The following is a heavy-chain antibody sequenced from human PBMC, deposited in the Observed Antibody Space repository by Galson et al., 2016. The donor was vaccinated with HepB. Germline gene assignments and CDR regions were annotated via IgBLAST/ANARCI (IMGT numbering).Heavy chain of an antibody. CDR3: ARLFYYCTRSDCAMRAHWFDP. Sequence: QSGAEVKKPGESLKISCKGPGSSLSGYWIAWVRQMPGKGLEWMGVVYFGDSDAIYSPSFQGQVTMSADKSISTAYLQWSSLKASDTAVDYCARLFYYCTRSDCAMRAHWFDPWGQGTLVTVSA. CDR1: GSSLSGYW. V-gene: IGHV5-51*01. CDR2: VYFGDSDA. D-gene: IGHD2-8*01. J-gene: IGHJ5*02.